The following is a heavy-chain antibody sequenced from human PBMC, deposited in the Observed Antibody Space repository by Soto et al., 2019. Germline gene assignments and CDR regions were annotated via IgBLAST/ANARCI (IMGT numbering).Heavy chain of an antibody. V-gene: IGHV3-23*01. CDR3: AKNPHLCYDSSWSAH. D-gene: IGHD6-13*01. CDR1: GFTFSSYA. CDR2: IRATADSP. J-gene: IGHJ4*02. Sequence: EVQLLESGGGLVQPGGSLRLSCAASGFTFSSYAMTWVRQAPGKGLEWVSGIRATADSPYYADSVKGRFTISKDNSNNILYLQMNSLRAEDTAVYYCAKNPHLCYDSSWSAHGGQGTLVTVSS.